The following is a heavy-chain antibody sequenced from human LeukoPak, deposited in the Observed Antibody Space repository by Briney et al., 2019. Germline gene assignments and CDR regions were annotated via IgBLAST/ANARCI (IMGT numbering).Heavy chain of an antibody. CDR3: ANLYGDSSNGMDV. J-gene: IGHJ6*02. CDR2: ISASGGTT. V-gene: IGHV3-23*01. CDR1: GFTFA. D-gene: IGHD4-17*01. Sequence: GGSLRLSCAASGFTFAMTWVRQAPGKGLEWVSAISASGGTTYYADSVKGRFTISRDNSKNTLFLQMNSLRAEDTAVYFCANLYGDSSNGMDVWGQGTTVTVSS.